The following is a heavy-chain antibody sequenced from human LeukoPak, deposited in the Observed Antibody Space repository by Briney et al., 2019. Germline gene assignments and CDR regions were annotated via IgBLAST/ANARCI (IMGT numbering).Heavy chain of an antibody. Sequence: GMSLRLSCAASGFTFSSYGMHWVRQAPGKGLEWVAVISYDGSNKYYADSVKGRFTISRDNSKNTLYLQMNSLRAEDTAVYYCAKAPGRGGYSHLDYWGQGTLVTVSS. J-gene: IGHJ4*02. V-gene: IGHV3-30*18. CDR3: AKAPGRGGYSHLDY. CDR1: GFTFSSYG. D-gene: IGHD2-21*01. CDR2: ISYDGSNK.